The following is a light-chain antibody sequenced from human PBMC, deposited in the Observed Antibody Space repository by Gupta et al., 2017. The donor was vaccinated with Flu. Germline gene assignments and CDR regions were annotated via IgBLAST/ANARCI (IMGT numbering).Light chain of an antibody. CDR2: WAS. V-gene: IGKV4-1*01. CDR3: QQEDNTPWT. J-gene: IGKJ1*01. Sequence: DIVMTQSPDSLAVSLGERATINCKSSQSVLYSSNNKNYLAWYQQKPGQPPKLLIYWASTRESGVPDRFSGSGSGTDFTLTISSLQADDVAVYYCQQEDNTPWTFGQGTKVEI. CDR1: QSVLYSSNNKNY.